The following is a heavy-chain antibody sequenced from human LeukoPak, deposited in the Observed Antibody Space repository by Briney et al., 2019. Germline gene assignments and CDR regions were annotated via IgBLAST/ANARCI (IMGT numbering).Heavy chain of an antibody. Sequence: SETLSLTCTVSGGSISGYYGSWIRQPAGKGLEGMGRIYTSGSTNYNPSLKSRVTMSVDTSKNQFSLKLSSVTAADTAVYYCARAHRSNCSGGSCYSFDYWGQGTLVTVSS. CDR2: IYTSGST. D-gene: IGHD2-15*01. V-gene: IGHV4-4*07. J-gene: IGHJ4*02. CDR1: GGSISGYY. CDR3: ARAHRSNCSGGSCYSFDY.